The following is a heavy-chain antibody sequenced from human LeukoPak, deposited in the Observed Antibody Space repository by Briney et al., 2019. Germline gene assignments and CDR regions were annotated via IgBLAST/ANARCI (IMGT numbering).Heavy chain of an antibody. CDR1: GFTFSSYA. CDR3: AHDIVVVPAAIPLGDY. CDR2: ISGSGGST. V-gene: IGHV3-23*01. J-gene: IGHJ4*02. D-gene: IGHD2-2*01. Sequence: PGGSLRLSCAASGFTFSSYAMSWVHQAPGKGLEWVSAISGSGGSTHYADSVKGRFTISRDNSKNTLYLQMNSLRAEDTAVYYCAHDIVVVPAAIPLGDYWGQGTLVTVSS.